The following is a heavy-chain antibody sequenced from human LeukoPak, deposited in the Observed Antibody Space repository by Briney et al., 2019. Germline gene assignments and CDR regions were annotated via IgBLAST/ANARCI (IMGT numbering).Heavy chain of an antibody. CDR2: IYPYDSDT. CDR1: GYRFPSYW. CDR3: ARVGYCSSTSCWTRWFDP. D-gene: IGHD2-2*01. V-gene: IGHV5-51*01. Sequence: GESLKISCKGSGYRFPSYWIGWVRQMPGKGLEWMGIIYPYDSDTRYSPSFQGQVTISADKSISTAYLQWSSLKASDTAMYYCARVGYCSSTSCWTRWFDPWGQGTLVTVSS. J-gene: IGHJ5*02.